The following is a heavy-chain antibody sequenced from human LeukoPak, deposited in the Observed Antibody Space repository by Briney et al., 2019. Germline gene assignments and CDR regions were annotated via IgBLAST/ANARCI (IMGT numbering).Heavy chain of an antibody. D-gene: IGHD3-22*01. V-gene: IGHV1-46*01. CDR1: GYTFTSYY. Sequence: ASVKVSCKSSGYTFTSYYMHWVRQAPGQGLEWMGIINPSGGSTSYAQKFQGRVTMTRDTSTSTVYMELSSLRSEDTAVYYCARGYYRDGREIVVVITLDYWGQGTLVTVSS. CDR2: INPSGGST. J-gene: IGHJ4*02. CDR3: ARGYYRDGREIVVVITLDY.